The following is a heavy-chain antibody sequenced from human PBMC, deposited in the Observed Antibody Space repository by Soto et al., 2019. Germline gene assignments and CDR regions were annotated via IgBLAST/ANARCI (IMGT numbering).Heavy chain of an antibody. Sequence: HPGGSLRLSCAASGFTVSSNYMSWVRQAPGKGLEWVSVIYSGGSTYYADSVKGRFTISRDNSKNTLYLQMNSLRAEDTAVYYCASVHYYDSSGYYGPFDIWGQGTMVTVSS. J-gene: IGHJ3*02. V-gene: IGHV3-53*01. D-gene: IGHD3-22*01. CDR3: ASVHYYDSSGYYGPFDI. CDR2: IYSGGST. CDR1: GFTVSSNY.